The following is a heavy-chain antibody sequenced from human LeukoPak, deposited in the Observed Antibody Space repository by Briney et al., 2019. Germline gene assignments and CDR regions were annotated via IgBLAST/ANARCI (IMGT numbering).Heavy chain of an antibody. D-gene: IGHD3-3*01. CDR3: ARHPPTFGFDI. J-gene: IGHJ3*02. Sequence: SETLSLTCIVSGGYISSNYWSWIRQPPGKGLEWIAYIYYTGSTDYNPSLKSRVTISVDTSKNQFSLKLTSVTAADTAVYYCARHPPTFGFDIWGQGSMATVSS. V-gene: IGHV4-59*08. CDR2: IYYTGST. CDR1: GGYISSNY.